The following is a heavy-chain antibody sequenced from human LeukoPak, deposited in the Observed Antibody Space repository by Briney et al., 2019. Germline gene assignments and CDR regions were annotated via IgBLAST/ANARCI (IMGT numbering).Heavy chain of an antibody. V-gene: IGHV3-7*01. Sequence: GGSLRLSCVASGFTIGTHGMHWVRQAPGKGLEWVGQIKGDGSEKYYADSVKGRFTISRDNARNSVYLQMNSLRAEDTAVYYCARDSPGTTFDHWGQGTLVTVSS. D-gene: IGHD1-7*01. CDR2: IKGDGSEK. J-gene: IGHJ5*02. CDR1: GFTIGTHG. CDR3: ARDSPGTTFDH.